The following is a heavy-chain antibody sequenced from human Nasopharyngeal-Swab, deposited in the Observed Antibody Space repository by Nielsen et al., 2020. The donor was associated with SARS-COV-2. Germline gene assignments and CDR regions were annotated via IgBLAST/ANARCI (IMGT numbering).Heavy chain of an antibody. CDR2: ISYRGST. D-gene: IGHD1-26*01. CDR1: GGSINSGDSC. V-gene: IGHV4-31*03. CDR3: ARDYRGAGYYYYGMDV. J-gene: IGHJ6*02. Sequence: SETLSLTCTVSGGSINSGDSCWSWIRQHPGKGLEWLGYISYRGSTYYNPSLKSRVTISVDTSKNQVSLNLSSVTAADTAVYYCARDYRGAGYYYYGMDVWGQGTTVTVSS.